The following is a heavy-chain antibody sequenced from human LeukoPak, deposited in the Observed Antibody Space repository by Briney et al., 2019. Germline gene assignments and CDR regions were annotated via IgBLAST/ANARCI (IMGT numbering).Heavy chain of an antibody. CDR1: GFTYKNYA. V-gene: IGHV3-23*01. D-gene: IGHD3-10*01. Sequence: GGSLRLSCAASGFTYKNYAMNWVRQAPGKGLEWVSAISGSGGSTYYADSVQGRFSISRDNSKNTLYLQMNSLRAEDTAVYYCAREDLLWFGELLDYWGQGTLVTVSS. CDR3: AREDLLWFGELLDY. J-gene: IGHJ4*02. CDR2: ISGSGGST.